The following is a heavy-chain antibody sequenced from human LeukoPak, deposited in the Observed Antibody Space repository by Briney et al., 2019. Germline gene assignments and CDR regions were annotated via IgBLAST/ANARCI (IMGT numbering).Heavy chain of an antibody. CDR2: IYYSGST. CDR3: ARPLYYYDSSGYLY. V-gene: IGHV4-39*01. D-gene: IGHD3-22*01. CDR1: GGSISGYY. J-gene: IGHJ4*02. Sequence: PSETLSLTCTVSGGSISGYYWSWIRQPPGKGLEWIGSIYYSGSTYYNPSLKSRVTISVDTSKNQFSLKLSSVTAAGTAVYYCARPLYYYDSSGYLYWGQGTLVTVSS.